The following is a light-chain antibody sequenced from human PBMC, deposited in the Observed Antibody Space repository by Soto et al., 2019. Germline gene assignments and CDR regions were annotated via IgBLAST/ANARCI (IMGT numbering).Light chain of an antibody. V-gene: IGKV1-33*01. CDR2: GAS. J-gene: IGKJ4*01. Sequence: IRLTQSPTSLIASVGDRVTITCQASQYVGNYLNWYQQKPGEPPRLLISGASNLEPGVPARFSGSGSGADFTFIISDLQPEDAATYFCQQYDNIILSFGGGTKVEI. CDR3: QQYDNIILS. CDR1: QYVGNY.